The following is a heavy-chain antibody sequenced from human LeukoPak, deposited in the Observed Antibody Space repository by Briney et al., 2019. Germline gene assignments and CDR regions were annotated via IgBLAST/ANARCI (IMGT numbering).Heavy chain of an antibody. V-gene: IGHV1-69*05. Sequence: ASVKVSCKASVGTFSSYAISWVRQAPGQGLEWMGGIIPIFGTANYAQKFQGRVTITTDESTSTAYMELSSLRSEDTAVYYCATPRGYCSSTSCYNDDYYYYMDVWGKGTTVTVSS. CDR3: ATPRGYCSSTSCYNDDYYYYMDV. CDR1: VGTFSSYA. CDR2: IIPIFGTA. J-gene: IGHJ6*03. D-gene: IGHD2-2*02.